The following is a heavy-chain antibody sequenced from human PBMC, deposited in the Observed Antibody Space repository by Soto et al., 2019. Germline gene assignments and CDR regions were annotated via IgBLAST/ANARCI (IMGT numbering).Heavy chain of an antibody. Sequence: PGESLKISCKGSGYSFSRYWIGWVRQMPGKGLEWMGIIYPGDSDIRYSPSFQGQVTISAGTSISTAYLQWSSLKASDTAIYYCARRRGSGSDYYYNYGMGVWGQGTTVTVSS. CDR1: GYSFSRYW. CDR2: IYPGDSDI. V-gene: IGHV5-51*01. J-gene: IGHJ6*02. D-gene: IGHD1-26*01. CDR3: ARRRGSGSDYYYNYGMGV.